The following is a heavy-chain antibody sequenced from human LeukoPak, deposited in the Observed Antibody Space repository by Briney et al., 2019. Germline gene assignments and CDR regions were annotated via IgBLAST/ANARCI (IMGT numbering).Heavy chain of an antibody. Sequence: ASVKVSCKASGYTFTSYFMHWVRQAPGQGLEWMGVVNPSSGSTTYSQKFQGRVTMTRDTSTSTVYMELSSLRSEDTAVYYCARDLGSVAVAGQFDNWGQGTLVTVSS. CDR1: GYTFTSYF. D-gene: IGHD6-19*01. V-gene: IGHV1-46*01. CDR2: VNPSSGST. J-gene: IGHJ4*02. CDR3: ARDLGSVAVAGQFDN.